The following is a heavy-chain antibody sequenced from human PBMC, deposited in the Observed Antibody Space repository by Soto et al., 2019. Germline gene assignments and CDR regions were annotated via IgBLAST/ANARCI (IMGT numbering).Heavy chain of an antibody. CDR3: ASMVVAATHGIMYNWFDP. CDR2: IYYSGST. Sequence: QLQLQESGPGLVKPSETLSLTCTVSGGSISSSSYYWGWIRQPPGKGLEWIGSIYYSGSTYYNPSLKSRVTISVDTSKNQFSLKLSSVTAADTAVYYCASMVVAATHGIMYNWFDPWGQGTLVTVSS. V-gene: IGHV4-39*01. CDR1: GGSISSSSYY. J-gene: IGHJ5*02. D-gene: IGHD2-15*01.